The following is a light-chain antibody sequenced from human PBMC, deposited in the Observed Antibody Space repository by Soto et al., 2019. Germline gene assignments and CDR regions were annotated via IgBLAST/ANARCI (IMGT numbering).Light chain of an antibody. V-gene: IGLV1-51*02. CDR3: GTWYSSLSAGV. J-gene: IGLJ2*01. CDR1: SSNIGNNY. CDR2: ESN. Sequence: QSVLTQPPSVSAAPGQTVTISCSGSSSNIGNNYVSWYQQLPGTAPKLLLYESNKRPSGIPDRLSGSKTGTSATLGITGLQNGDEADYYCGTWYSSLSAGVFGGGTKLTVL.